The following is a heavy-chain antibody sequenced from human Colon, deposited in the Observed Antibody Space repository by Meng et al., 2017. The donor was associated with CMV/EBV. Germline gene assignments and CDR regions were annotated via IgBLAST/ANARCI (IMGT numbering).Heavy chain of an antibody. V-gene: IGHV4-59*01. CDR1: GGSITSYY. J-gene: IGHJ5*02. CDR2: FYYSGSP. Sequence: HGQLQEPGPGLGKPSETLSLTCTVSGGSITSYYLSWIRQPPGKGLEWIGYFYYSGSPNYNPSLKSRVTISVDTSKNQLSLKLSSVTAADTAVYYCATGGTNWLDPWGQGTLVTVSS. CDR3: ATGGTNWLDP. D-gene: IGHD3-16*01.